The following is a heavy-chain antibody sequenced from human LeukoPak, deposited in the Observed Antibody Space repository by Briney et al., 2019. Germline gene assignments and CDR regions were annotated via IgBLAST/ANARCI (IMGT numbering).Heavy chain of an antibody. CDR3: ARVKGSNWFDP. V-gene: IGHV4-59*01. J-gene: IGHJ5*02. D-gene: IGHD6-6*01. CDR1: GVSISIYY. CDR2: IYNSEST. Sequence: PSETLSLTCTVSGVSISIYYWSWIRQPPGKGLEWIGYIYNSESTYYDPSLKSRVTISLDTSKNQFSLRLNSVTAADTAVYYCARVKGSNWFDPWGQGTLVTVSS.